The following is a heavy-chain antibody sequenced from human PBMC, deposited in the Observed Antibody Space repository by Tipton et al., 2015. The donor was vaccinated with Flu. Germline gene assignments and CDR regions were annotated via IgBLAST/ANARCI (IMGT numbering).Heavy chain of an antibody. CDR3: ARVRDPNYYDSSGYLDY. CDR1: GYTFTSYG. V-gene: IGHV1-18*01. J-gene: IGHJ4*02. D-gene: IGHD3-22*01. Sequence: QLVQSGAEVKKPGASVKVSCKASGYTFTSYGISWVRQAPGQGLEWMGWISAYNGNTNYAQKLQGRVTMTTDTSTSTAYMELRSLRSDDTAVYYCARVRDPNYYDSSGYLDYWGQGTLVTVSS. CDR2: ISAYNGNT.